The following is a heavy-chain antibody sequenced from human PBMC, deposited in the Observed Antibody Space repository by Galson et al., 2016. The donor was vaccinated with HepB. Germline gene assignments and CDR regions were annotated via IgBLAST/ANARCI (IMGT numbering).Heavy chain of an antibody. V-gene: IGHV3-21*01. CDR2: ITSNSNYI. CDR1: GFTFIDYT. Sequence: SLRLSCAASGFTFIDYTLSWVRQAPGKGLEWVSSITSNSNYIHYIDSVKGRFTISRDNAKSSLYLQMNSLRAEETAVYYCARDKQVDTAMVDHYFYGMDVWGQGTTVTVSS. J-gene: IGHJ6*02. D-gene: IGHD5-18*01. CDR3: ARDKQVDTAMVDHYFYGMDV.